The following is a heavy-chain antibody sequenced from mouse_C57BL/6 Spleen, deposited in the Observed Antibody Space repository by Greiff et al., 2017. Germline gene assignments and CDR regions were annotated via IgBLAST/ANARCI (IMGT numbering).Heavy chain of an antibody. CDR1: GYTFTDYY. D-gene: IGHD1-1*01. J-gene: IGHJ3*01. V-gene: IGHV1-26*01. Sequence: EVQLLQSGPELVKPGASVKISCKASGYTFTDYYMNWVKQSHGKSLEWIGDINHNTGGTSYNQKLKGKVTLTVDKSSSTAYMELRSLTSEDSAVYYCARDYYGSRGAWFAYWGQGTLVTVSA. CDR3: ARDYYGSRGAWFAY. CDR2: INHNTGGT.